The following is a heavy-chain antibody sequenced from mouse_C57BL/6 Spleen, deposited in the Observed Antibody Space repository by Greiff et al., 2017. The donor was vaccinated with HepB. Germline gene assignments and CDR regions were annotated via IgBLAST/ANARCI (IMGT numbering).Heavy chain of an antibody. CDR2: ISSGGSYT. D-gene: IGHD1-1*01. V-gene: IGHV5-6*02. CDR3: ARRAFFLPTVVERYFDV. J-gene: IGHJ1*03. Sequence: EVKLVESGGDLVKPGGSLKLSCAASGFTFSSYGMSWVRQTPDKRLEWVATISSGGSYTYYPDSVKGRFTISRDNAKNTLYLQMSSLKSEDTAVYYCARRAFFLPTVVERYFDVWGTGTTVTVSS. CDR1: GFTFSSYG.